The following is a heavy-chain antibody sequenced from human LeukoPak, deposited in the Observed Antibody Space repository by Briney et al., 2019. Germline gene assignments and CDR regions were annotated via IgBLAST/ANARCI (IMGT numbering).Heavy chain of an antibody. Sequence: GGSLRLSCAASGLTFSSYAMSWVRQAPGKGLEWVSAISGSGGSTYYADSVKGRFTISRDNSKNTLYLQMNSLRAEDTAVYYCAKDPDLAVAGLFDYWGQGTLVTVSS. CDR1: GLTFSSYA. D-gene: IGHD6-19*01. J-gene: IGHJ4*02. CDR2: ISGSGGST. CDR3: AKDPDLAVAGLFDY. V-gene: IGHV3-23*01.